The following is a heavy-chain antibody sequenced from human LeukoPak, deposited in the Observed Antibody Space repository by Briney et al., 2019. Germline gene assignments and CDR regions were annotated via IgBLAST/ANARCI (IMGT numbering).Heavy chain of an antibody. Sequence: GGSLRLSCAASGFTFSSYGMHWVRQAPGKGLEWVAFIRYDGSNKYYADSVKGRFTISRDNSKNTLYLQMNSLRAEDTAVYYCAKGPETYYDFWSGYRGSDYWGQGTLVTVSP. CDR3: AKGPETYYDFWSGYRGSDY. V-gene: IGHV3-30*02. J-gene: IGHJ4*02. CDR2: IRYDGSNK. D-gene: IGHD3-3*01. CDR1: GFTFSSYG.